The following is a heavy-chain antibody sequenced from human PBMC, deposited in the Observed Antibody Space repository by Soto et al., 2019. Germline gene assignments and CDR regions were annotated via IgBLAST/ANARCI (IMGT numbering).Heavy chain of an antibody. D-gene: IGHD6-19*01. Sequence: ASVKFSCKASGYTVTSFAIHWVRQSPGQGLEWMGWINAVKVNIKHSQKFQHRVTITRDTSASTAYMELSSLRFEDTAVYYCARDGAVAGDSNFDYWGQGTLVTVSS. J-gene: IGHJ4*02. CDR1: GYTVTSFA. V-gene: IGHV1-3*01. CDR3: ARDGAVAGDSNFDY. CDR2: INAVKVNI.